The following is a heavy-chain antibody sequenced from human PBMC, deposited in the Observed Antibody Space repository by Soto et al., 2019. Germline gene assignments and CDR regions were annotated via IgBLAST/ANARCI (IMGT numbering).Heavy chain of an antibody. CDR3: ARGPYGTARY. CDR1: GGSFSGYY. D-gene: IGHD4-17*01. Sequence: LETLSLTCAVSGGSFSGYYWSWIRQPPGKGLEWIGEINHSGSTNYNPSLKSRVTISVDTSKNQFSLKLSSVTAADTAVYYCARGPYGTARYWGQGTLVTVSS. CDR2: INHSGST. V-gene: IGHV4-34*01. J-gene: IGHJ4*02.